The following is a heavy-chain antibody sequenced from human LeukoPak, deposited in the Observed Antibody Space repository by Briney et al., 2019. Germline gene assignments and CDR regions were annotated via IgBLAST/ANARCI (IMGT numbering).Heavy chain of an antibody. V-gene: IGHV4-38-2*02. CDR2: VYHSGST. CDR1: GYSISNGYY. D-gene: IGHD1-26*01. CDR3: ARGRGSYYYYFDY. Sequence: SETLSLTCTVSGYSISNGYYWGWIRQPPGKGLEWIGSVYHSGSTYYNPSLKSRVTISVDTSKNQFSLKLTSVTAVDTAVYYCARGRGSYYYYFDYWGQGTLVTVSS. J-gene: IGHJ4*02.